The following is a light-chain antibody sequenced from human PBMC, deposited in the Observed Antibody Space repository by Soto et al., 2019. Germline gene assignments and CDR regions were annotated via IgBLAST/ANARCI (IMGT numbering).Light chain of an antibody. J-gene: IGKJ5*01. CDR2: FAS. Sequence: EVVLTQSPVTLSLSPGERATLSCRASQSFRGLLAWYQQKPGQAPRLLIYFASNRATGVPDRFGGSGSGTDFTLTISRLEPEDFAVYFCQRYGSSPLITFGQGTRLEIK. CDR3: QRYGSSPLIT. CDR1: QSFRGL. V-gene: IGKV3-20*01.